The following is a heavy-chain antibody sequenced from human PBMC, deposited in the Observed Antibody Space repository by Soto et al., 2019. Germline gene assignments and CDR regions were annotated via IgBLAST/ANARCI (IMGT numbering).Heavy chain of an antibody. CDR1: GGSFSGYY. V-gene: IGHV4-34*01. CDR3: ARGSRCSSTSCYFYFDY. CDR2: INHSGST. Sequence: SETLSLTCAVYGGSFSGYYWSWIRQPPGKGLEWIGEINHSGSTNYNPSLKSRVTISVDTSKNQFSLKLSSVTAADTAVYYCARGSRCSSTSCYFYFDYWGQGTLVTGSS. D-gene: IGHD2-2*01. J-gene: IGHJ4*02.